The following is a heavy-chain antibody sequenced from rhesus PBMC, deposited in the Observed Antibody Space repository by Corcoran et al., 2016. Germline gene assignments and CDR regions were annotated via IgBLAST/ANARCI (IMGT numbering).Heavy chain of an antibody. J-gene: IGHJ4*01. V-gene: IGHV4-106*01. CDR2: IYGSGGTT. Sequence: QVQLQESGPGLVKPSETLSLTCAVSGGSLTDSFYLSWLRQPPGKGLEWIGYIYGSGGTTYYNPSLKSRVTISTDTSKNQFSLKLSSVTAADTAVYYCARGLSTSGWYFDYWGQGVLVTVSS. D-gene: IGHD6-31*01. CDR3: ARGLSTSGWYFDY. CDR1: GGSLTDSFY.